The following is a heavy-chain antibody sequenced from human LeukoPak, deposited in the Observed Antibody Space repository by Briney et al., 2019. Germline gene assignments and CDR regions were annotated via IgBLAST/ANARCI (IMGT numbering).Heavy chain of an antibody. Sequence: PGGSLRLSCVASGFTVSGVYMSWVRQAPGKGLEWVSVIYSDDSTYYADSVKGRFTISRDYSKNTLNLQMNSLRAEDTAVYYCASRPRDAAALDYWGQGNLVTVSS. CDR2: IYSDDST. D-gene: IGHD6-13*01. V-gene: IGHV3-53*01. CDR1: GFTVSGVY. CDR3: ASRPRDAAALDY. J-gene: IGHJ4*02.